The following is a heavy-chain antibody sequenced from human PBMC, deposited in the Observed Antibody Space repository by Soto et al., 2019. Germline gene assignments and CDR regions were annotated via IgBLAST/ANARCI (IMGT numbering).Heavy chain of an antibody. V-gene: IGHV1-69*04. Sequence: SVKVSCKASGGTFSSYTISWVRQAPGQGLEWMGRIIPIRGIANYAQKFQGRVTITADNSTSTAYMELSSLRSEDTAVYYCARDQLELRGVYFDYWGQGTLVTVSS. D-gene: IGHD1-7*01. CDR1: GGTFSSYT. J-gene: IGHJ4*02. CDR3: ARDQLELRGVYFDY. CDR2: IIPIRGIA.